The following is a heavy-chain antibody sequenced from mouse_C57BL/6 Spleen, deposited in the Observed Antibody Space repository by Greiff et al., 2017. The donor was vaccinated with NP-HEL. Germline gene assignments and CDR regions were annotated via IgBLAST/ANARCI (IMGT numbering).Heavy chain of an antibody. V-gene: IGHV5-4*01. CDR3: AREGAYGSSYWYFDV. J-gene: IGHJ1*03. CDR2: ISDGGSYT. Sequence: DVQLQESGGGLVKPGGSLKLSCAASGFTFSSYAMSWVRQTPEKRLEWVATISDGGSYTYYPDNVKGRFTISRDNAKNNLYLQMSHLKSEDTAMYYCAREGAYGSSYWYFDVWGTGTTVTVSS. CDR1: GFTFSSYA. D-gene: IGHD1-1*01.